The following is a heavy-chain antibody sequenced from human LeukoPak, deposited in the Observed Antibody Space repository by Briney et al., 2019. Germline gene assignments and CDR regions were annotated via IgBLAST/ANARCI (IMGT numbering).Heavy chain of an antibody. J-gene: IGHJ6*02. V-gene: IGHV4-34*01. D-gene: IGHD1-26*01. CDR2: INHSGST. Sequence: SETLSLTCAVYGGSFSGYYWRWIRQPPGKGLEWMGEINHSGSTNYNPSLKSRVTISVDTSKNQFSLRLSSVTAADTAVYYCARGRRISGSYTPYYYYYGMDVWGQGTTVTVSS. CDR1: GGSFSGYY. CDR3: ARGRRISGSYTPYYYYYGMDV.